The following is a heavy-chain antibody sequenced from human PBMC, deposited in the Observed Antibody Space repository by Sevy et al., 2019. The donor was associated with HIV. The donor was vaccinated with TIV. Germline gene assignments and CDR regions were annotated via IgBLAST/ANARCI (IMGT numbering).Heavy chain of an antibody. CDR1: GYTFTSYG. Sequence: ASVKVSCKASGYTFTSYGISWVRQAPGQGLEWMGWMSAYNGNTNYAQKLQGRVTMTTDTSTSTAYMELRSLRSDDTAVYYCARTYGSGSYYRNWFDPWGQGTLVTVSS. J-gene: IGHJ5*02. CDR2: MSAYNGNT. CDR3: ARTYGSGSYYRNWFDP. D-gene: IGHD3-10*01. V-gene: IGHV1-18*01.